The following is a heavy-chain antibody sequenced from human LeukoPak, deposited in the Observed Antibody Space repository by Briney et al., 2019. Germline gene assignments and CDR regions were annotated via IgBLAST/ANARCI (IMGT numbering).Heavy chain of an antibody. CDR3: ASSTYSSGWYLNDNWFDP. CDR2: IIPIFGTA. D-gene: IGHD6-19*01. CDR1: GGTFSSYA. V-gene: IGHV1-69*05. Sequence: SVKVSCRASGGTFSSYAISWVRQAPGQGLEWMGGIIPIFGTANYAQKFRGRVTITTDESTSTAYMELSSLRSEDTAVYYCASSTYSSGWYLNDNWFDPWGQGTLVTVSS. J-gene: IGHJ5*02.